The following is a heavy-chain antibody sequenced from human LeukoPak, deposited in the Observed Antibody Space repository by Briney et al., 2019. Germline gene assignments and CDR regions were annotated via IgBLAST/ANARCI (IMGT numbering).Heavy chain of an antibody. J-gene: IGHJ4*02. V-gene: IGHV4-39*01. CDR2: IYYSGST. D-gene: IGHD3-22*01. Sequence: SETLSLTCTVSGGSISSSSYYWGWIRQPPGKGLEWIGSIYYSGSTYYNPSLKSRVTISVDTSKNQFSLKLSSVTAADTAVYYCARHGPEDSSGYYYLFTFDYWGQGTLVTVSS. CDR3: ARHGPEDSSGYYYLFTFDY. CDR1: GGSISSSSYY.